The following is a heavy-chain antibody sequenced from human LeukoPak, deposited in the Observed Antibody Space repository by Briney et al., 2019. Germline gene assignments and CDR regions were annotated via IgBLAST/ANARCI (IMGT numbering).Heavy chain of an antibody. V-gene: IGHV1-8*01. D-gene: IGHD4-11*01. CDR1: GHTFTSYD. Sequence: ASVKVSCKASGHTFTSYDINWVRQATGQGLEWMGWMNPSSGNTGYAQKFQDRVTITWNTSISTAYMDLRSLRSEDTAVYYCASHLLYDYIRPLYSLMDVWGNGTTVTVSS. J-gene: IGHJ6*03. CDR3: ASHLLYDYIRPLYSLMDV. CDR2: MNPSSGNT.